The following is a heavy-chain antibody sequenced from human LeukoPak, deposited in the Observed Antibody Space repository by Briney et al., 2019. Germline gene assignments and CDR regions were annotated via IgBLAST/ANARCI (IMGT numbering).Heavy chain of an antibody. Sequence: ASVKVSCKASESTFTGYYMHWVRQAPGQGPEYMGCINTYSGATSYTQKFQGRVTMTRDTSISTAYMELSRLRSDDTAVYYCARVFVVGATDDYWGQGTLVTVSS. CDR3: ARVFVVGATDDY. V-gene: IGHV1-2*02. J-gene: IGHJ4*02. D-gene: IGHD1-26*01. CDR1: ESTFTGYY. CDR2: INTYSGAT.